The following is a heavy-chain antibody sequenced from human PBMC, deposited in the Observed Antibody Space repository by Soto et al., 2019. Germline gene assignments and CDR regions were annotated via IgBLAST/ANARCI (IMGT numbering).Heavy chain of an antibody. Sequence: QVQLQESGPGLVKPSGTLSLTCAVSSGSISSDNWWSWVRQPPGKGLEYIGEIYHSGSTNYNPSLKGRVTISVDKPKNQFSLKLSSVTAADTAVYYCARRPTTVTTDYFDYWGQGTLVTVSS. V-gene: IGHV4-4*02. CDR1: SGSISSDNW. J-gene: IGHJ4*02. D-gene: IGHD4-17*01. CDR3: ARRPTTVTTDYFDY. CDR2: IYHSGST.